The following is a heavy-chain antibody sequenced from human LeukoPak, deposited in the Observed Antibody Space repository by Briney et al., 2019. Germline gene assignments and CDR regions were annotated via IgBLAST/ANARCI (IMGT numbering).Heavy chain of an antibody. D-gene: IGHD3-9*01. CDR2: IYYSGST. J-gene: IGHJ3*02. Sequence: PETLSLTCTVSGGSISSYYWSWIRQPPGKGLEWIGYIYYSGSTNYNPSLKSRVTISVDTSKNQFSLKLSSVTAADTAVYYRARGPANYDILTGYYHDAFDIWGQGTMVTVSS. CDR3: ARGPANYDILTGYYHDAFDI. CDR1: GGSISSYY. V-gene: IGHV4-59*01.